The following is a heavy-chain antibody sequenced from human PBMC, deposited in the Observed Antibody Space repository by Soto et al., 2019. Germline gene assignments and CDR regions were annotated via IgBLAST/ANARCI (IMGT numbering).Heavy chain of an antibody. D-gene: IGHD3-10*01. Sequence: EVQLVESGGGLVKPGGSLRLSCAASGFTFSSYSMNWVRQAPGKGLEWVSSISSSSSYIYYADSVKGRFTISRDNAKNSLYLQMNRLGAEDTAVYYCARDGEDMVAYYYYGMDVWGQGTTVTVSS. V-gene: IGHV3-21*01. J-gene: IGHJ6*02. CDR2: ISSSSSYI. CDR1: GFTFSSYS. CDR3: ARDGEDMVAYYYYGMDV.